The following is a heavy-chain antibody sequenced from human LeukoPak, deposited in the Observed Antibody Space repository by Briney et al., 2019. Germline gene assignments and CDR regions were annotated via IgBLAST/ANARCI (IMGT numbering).Heavy chain of an antibody. D-gene: IGHD6-19*01. CDR2: IRYDGSNK. CDR1: GFTFSNHG. V-gene: IGHV3-30*02. Sequence: PGGSLRLSCAASGFTFSNHGMHWVRQAPGKGLEWVAFIRYDGSNKYYADSVKGRFTISRDNSKNTLYLQMNSLRAEDTAVYYCRAVDYFDYWGQGTLVTVSS. CDR3: RAVDYFDY. J-gene: IGHJ4*02.